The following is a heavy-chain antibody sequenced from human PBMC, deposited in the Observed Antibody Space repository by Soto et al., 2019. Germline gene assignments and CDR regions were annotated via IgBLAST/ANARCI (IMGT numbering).Heavy chain of an antibody. CDR2: VNPSGGHT. Sequence: QVQLMQSGAEVKKPGASVKVSCKASGDTFTDYYIHWVRQAPGQGLEWMGTVNPSGGHTTYAQQFLGRVTMTRDTSTSTLYMELTSLTSDDTAIYYCARGGHVVVVTAALDYLGQGTLVTVSA. D-gene: IGHD2-21*02. CDR3: ARGGHVVVVTAALDY. CDR1: GDTFTDYY. V-gene: IGHV1-46*01. J-gene: IGHJ4*02.